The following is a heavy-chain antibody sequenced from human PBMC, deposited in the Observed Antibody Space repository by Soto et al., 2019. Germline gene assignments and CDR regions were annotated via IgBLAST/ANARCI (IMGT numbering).Heavy chain of an antibody. Sequence: GESLKISWKGSGYSFTSYWISWVRQMPGKGLEWMGRIDPSDSYTNYSPSFQGHVTISADKSISTAYLQWSSLKASDTAMYYCARRSQTYYYDSSGSDDYWGQGTLVTVSS. CDR1: GYSFTSYW. V-gene: IGHV5-10-1*01. D-gene: IGHD3-22*01. CDR3: ARRSQTYYYDSSGSDDY. CDR2: IDPSDSYT. J-gene: IGHJ4*02.